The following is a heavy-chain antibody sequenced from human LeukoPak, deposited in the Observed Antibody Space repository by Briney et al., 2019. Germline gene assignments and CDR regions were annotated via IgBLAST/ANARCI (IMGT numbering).Heavy chain of an antibody. CDR3: ANRNTMVRGGPCFDY. V-gene: IGHV3-23*01. CDR1: GFTLRSYV. Sequence: GGSLRLSCAVSGFTLRSYVMNWVRQTPGKGLEGVSSMSGSCDSTFYADSVTGPFSISSDNSKNPLYMQVNGLTTEDTAVYYCANRNTMVRGGPCFDYWGQGLLVTVSS. J-gene: IGHJ4*02. D-gene: IGHD3-10*01. CDR2: MSGSCDST.